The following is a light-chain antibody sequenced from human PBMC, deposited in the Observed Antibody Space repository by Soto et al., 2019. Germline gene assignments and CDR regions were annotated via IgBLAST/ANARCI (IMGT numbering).Light chain of an antibody. J-gene: IGKJ5*01. CDR2: GAS. CDR3: QQYGSSPPIT. Sequence: VVTQSAGTLSLYQVERDTFSCQTSQSVSSSYLAWYQQIPGQAPRLLLYGASRRATGIPDRFSGSGSGRDFTLTISRLEPEDFAVYYCQQYGSSPPITFGQGTRLE. V-gene: IGKV3-20*01. CDR1: QSVSSSY.